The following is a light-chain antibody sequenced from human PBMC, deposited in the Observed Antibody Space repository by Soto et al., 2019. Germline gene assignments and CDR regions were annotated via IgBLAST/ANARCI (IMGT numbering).Light chain of an antibody. CDR2: DAS. Sequence: EIVLTQSPATLSLSPGERATLSCRASQSVNSYLAWYQQKPGQAPRLLIYDASNRATGIPDRFSGSGSGTDFTLTISSLEPEDFAVYYCQQRSDWPPYTFGQGPQLEI. J-gene: IGKJ2*01. V-gene: IGKV3-11*01. CDR3: QQRSDWPPYT. CDR1: QSVNSY.